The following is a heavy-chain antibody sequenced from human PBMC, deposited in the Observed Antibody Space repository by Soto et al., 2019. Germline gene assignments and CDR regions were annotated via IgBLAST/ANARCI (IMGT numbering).Heavy chain of an antibody. CDR2: IWYDGSDK. J-gene: IGHJ4*02. Sequence: VQLVESGGGVVQPGKSVRLSCAASGFTFRNYGMRWVRQAPGKGLEWVAVIWYDGSDKYYVDSVKGRFTISRDNSKNTLYLRMNSLRAEDTAVYYCARGGPNGSHFDYWGQGTLVTVSS. D-gene: IGHD1-1*01. CDR1: GFTFRNYG. V-gene: IGHV3-33*01. CDR3: ARGGPNGSHFDY.